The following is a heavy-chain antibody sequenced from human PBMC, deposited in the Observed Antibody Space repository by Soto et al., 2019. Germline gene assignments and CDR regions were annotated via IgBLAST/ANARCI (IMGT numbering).Heavy chain of an antibody. D-gene: IGHD2-2*02. CDR3: AREYCSSTSCYTFFDD. CDR2: INPNSGGT. Sequence: ASVKVSCKASGYTSTGYYMHWVRQAPGQGLEWMGWINPNSGGTNYAQKFQGWVTMTRDTSISTAYMELSRLRSDDTAVYYCAREYCSSTSCYTFFDDSGQGTL. CDR1: GYTSTGYY. J-gene: IGHJ4*02. V-gene: IGHV1-2*04.